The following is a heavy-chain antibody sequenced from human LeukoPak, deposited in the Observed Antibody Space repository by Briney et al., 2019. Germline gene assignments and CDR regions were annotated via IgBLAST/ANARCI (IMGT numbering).Heavy chain of an antibody. D-gene: IGHD2-8*01. J-gene: IGHJ4*02. Sequence: PGTSLRLSCVASGFSFNAYGMHWVRQAPGKGLEWVAVIWYDGSDQFYAESVKGRFTISRDNSMHTLYWQMHSLRVEDTAVYFCARGGRYCENGECHKPAMDYWGRGTLVPVSS. CDR3: ARGGRYCENGECHKPAMDY. CDR2: IWYDGSDQ. V-gene: IGHV3-33*01. CDR1: GFSFNAYG.